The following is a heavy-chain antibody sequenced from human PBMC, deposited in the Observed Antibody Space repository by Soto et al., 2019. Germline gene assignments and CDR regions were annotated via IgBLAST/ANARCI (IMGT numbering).Heavy chain of an antibody. Sequence: QLQLQESGSGLVKPSQTLSLTCAVFGGSFSSGGYSWSWIRQPPGKGLVWIGYIYHSRSTYYNPSLKSRVTISVDRSKNKCSLKLISMTAADTAVYQWSRGAPVVIYYWGQGTLVTVSS. CDR2: IYHSRST. CDR1: GGSFSSGGYS. V-gene: IGHV4-30-2*01. CDR3: SRGAPVVIYY. J-gene: IGHJ4*02. D-gene: IGHD3-22*01.